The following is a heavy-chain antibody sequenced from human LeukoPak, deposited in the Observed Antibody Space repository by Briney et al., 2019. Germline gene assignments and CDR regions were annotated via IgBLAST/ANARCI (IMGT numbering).Heavy chain of an antibody. CDR2: ISGSGGST. CDR1: GFTFSSYA. Sequence: GGSLRLSCAASGFTFSSYAMSWVRQAPGKGLEWVSAISGSGGSTYYADSVKGRFTISRDNSKNTLYLQMNSLRAEDTAVYYCAKDRYSSGWAIRGDYWGQGTLVTVSS. V-gene: IGHV3-23*01. J-gene: IGHJ4*02. CDR3: AKDRYSSGWAIRGDY. D-gene: IGHD6-19*01.